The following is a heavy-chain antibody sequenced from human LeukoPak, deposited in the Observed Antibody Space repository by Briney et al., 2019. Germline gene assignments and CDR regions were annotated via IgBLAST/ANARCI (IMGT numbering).Heavy chain of an antibody. CDR3: AGRYCSGGDCYSWFDP. CDR2: ISPYNANT. D-gene: IGHD2-15*01. CDR1: GYTFSTYG. V-gene: IGHV1-18*01. Sequence: ASVTVSCEASGYTFSTYGISWVRQAPGQGLEWMGWISPYNANTNYAQKLQGRVTMTTDTSTSTAYMELGSLRSDDTAVYYCAGRYCSGGDCYSWFDPWGQGTLVTVSS. J-gene: IGHJ5*02.